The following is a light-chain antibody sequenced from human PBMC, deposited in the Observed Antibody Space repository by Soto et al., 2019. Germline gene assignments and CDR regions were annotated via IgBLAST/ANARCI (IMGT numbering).Light chain of an antibody. CDR2: AAS. CDR1: QSISSY. V-gene: IGKV1-39*01. Sequence: DIQMTQSPSSLSASVGDRVTITCRASQSISSYFNWYQQKPGKAPKLLIYAASSLQSGVPSRFSGSGSGTDFTLTISSLQPEDVATYYCQQSYSTLRTFGQGTKVEIK. J-gene: IGKJ1*01. CDR3: QQSYSTLRT.